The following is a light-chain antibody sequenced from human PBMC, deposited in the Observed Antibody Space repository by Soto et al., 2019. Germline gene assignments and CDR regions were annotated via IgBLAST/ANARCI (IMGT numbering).Light chain of an antibody. Sequence: DIQMTQSPSTLSSSVGERVTITCRASESLSGRLAWYQQRPGQAPTLLIYDVSTLESGVPSRFIGTESGAVFTLTISGLQPDHFANYYCQQDNYYATFAPGSKVEVK. CDR3: QQDNYYAT. J-gene: IGKJ1*01. V-gene: IGKV1-5*01. CDR1: ESLSGR. CDR2: DVS.